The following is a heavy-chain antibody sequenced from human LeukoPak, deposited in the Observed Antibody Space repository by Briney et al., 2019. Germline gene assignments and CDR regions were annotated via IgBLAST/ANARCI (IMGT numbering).Heavy chain of an antibody. Sequence: GGSLRLSCAASGFTFSSYAMSWVRQAPGKGLEWVSIIYSGGSTNYADSVKGRFTVSRDNSKNTLYLQMNSLRAEDTAVYYCARDGDSSGYYSLFYWGQGTLVTVSS. D-gene: IGHD3-22*01. CDR1: GFTFSSYA. J-gene: IGHJ4*02. CDR2: IYSGGST. V-gene: IGHV3-66*01. CDR3: ARDGDSSGYYSLFY.